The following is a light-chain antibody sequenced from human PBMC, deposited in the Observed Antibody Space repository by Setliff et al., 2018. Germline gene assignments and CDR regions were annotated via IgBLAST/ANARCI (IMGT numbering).Light chain of an antibody. J-gene: IGLJ1*01. CDR1: SSNIGSNY. CDR2: GNS. CDR3: QSYDSSLSALYV. V-gene: IGLV1-40*01. Sequence: QSVLAQPPSASGTPGQRVTISCSGSSSNIGSNYVHWYQQLPGTAPKLLIYGNSNRPSGVPDRFSGSKSGTSASLAITGLQAEDEADYYCQSYDSSLSALYVFGTGTKVTVL.